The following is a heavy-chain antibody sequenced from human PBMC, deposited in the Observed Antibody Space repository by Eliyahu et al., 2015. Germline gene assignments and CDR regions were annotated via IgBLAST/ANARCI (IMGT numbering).Heavy chain of an antibody. V-gene: IGHV2-70*01. CDR1: GFSLSXSGMC. D-gene: IGHD4-17*01. CDR2: IDWDDDK. J-gene: IGHJ6*02. CDR3: ARIPYGDGFHYGMDV. Sequence: QVTLRESGPALVKPTQTLTLTCTFSGFSLSXSGMCVSWIRQPPGKALEWLALIDWDDDKYYSTSLKTRLTISKDTSKNQVVLTMTNMDPVDTATYYCARIPYGDGFHYGMDVWGQGTTVTVSS.